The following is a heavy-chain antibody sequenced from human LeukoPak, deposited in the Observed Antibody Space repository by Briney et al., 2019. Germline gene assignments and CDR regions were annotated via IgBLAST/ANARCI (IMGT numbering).Heavy chain of an antibody. CDR3: AVSSDNTGPDAFDI. V-gene: IGHV3-30*03. CDR2: ISYDGRSK. CDR1: GFTFSSYA. Sequence: PGGSLRLSCAASGFTFSSYAMSWVRQAPGKGLEWVAVISYDGRSKYYGDSVKGRFTISRDNSKNTLYLQMNSLRAEDSAVYYCAVSSDNTGPDAFDIWGQGTMVTVSS. J-gene: IGHJ3*02. D-gene: IGHD3-22*01.